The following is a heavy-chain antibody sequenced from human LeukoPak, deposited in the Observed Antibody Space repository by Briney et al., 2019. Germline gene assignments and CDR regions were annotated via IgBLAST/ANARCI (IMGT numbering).Heavy chain of an antibody. D-gene: IGHD3-10*01. V-gene: IGHV4-34*01. Sequence: SETLSPTCAVYGGSFSGYYWSWIRQPPGKGLEWIGEINHSGSTNYNPSLKSRVTISVDTSKNQFSLKLSSVTAADTAVYYCASLWFGETYYFGMDVWGQGTTVTVSS. CDR1: GGSFSGYY. CDR2: INHSGST. CDR3: ASLWFGETYYFGMDV. J-gene: IGHJ6*02.